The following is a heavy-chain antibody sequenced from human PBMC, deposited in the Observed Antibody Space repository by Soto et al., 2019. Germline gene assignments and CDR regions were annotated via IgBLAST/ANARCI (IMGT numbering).Heavy chain of an antibody. D-gene: IGHD3-10*01. V-gene: IGHV4-31*03. Sequence: QVQLQESGPGLVKPSQTLSLTCTVSGGSISSGGYYWSWLRQHPGKVLEWIVYIYYSGSTYYNPSLKSRVTISVDTSKNQFPLKLSSVTAADTAVYYCARDWQMVRGRWGCDPWGQGTLVTVSS. CDR2: IYYSGST. J-gene: IGHJ5*02. CDR3: ARDWQMVRGRWGCDP. CDR1: GGSISSGGYY.